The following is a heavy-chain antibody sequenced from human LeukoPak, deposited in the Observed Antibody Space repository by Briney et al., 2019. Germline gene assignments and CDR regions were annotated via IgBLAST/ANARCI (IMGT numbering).Heavy chain of an antibody. CDR3: AKDQGARYYGSGGSWFDP. Sequence: GGSLRLSCTVSGFIFNNYWMHWARQAPGKGLVWVSRINNDGSSTSYADSVKGRFTVSRDNAKNTLFLQMNSLRPEDTAVYCCAKDQGARYYGSGGSWFDPWGQGTLVTVS. J-gene: IGHJ5*02. D-gene: IGHD3-10*01. CDR2: INNDGSST. CDR1: GFIFNNYW. V-gene: IGHV3-74*01.